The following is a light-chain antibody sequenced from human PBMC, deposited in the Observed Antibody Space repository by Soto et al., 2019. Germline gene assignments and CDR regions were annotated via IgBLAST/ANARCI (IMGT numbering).Light chain of an antibody. CDR3: QQYGSTPIT. V-gene: IGKV3-20*01. CDR1: QRVSSSY. CDR2: AAS. J-gene: IGKJ5*01. Sequence: DIVLTQSPGILSLSPGERATLSCRASQRVSSSYLGWYQQKPGQAPRLLIYAASSRATGIPDRFSGSGSGTDFNITIDRLEPEDFAVYYCQQYGSTPITFGQGNRLEIK.